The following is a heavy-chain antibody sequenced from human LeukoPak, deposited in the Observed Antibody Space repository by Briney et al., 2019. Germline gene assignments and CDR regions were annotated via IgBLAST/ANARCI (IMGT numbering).Heavy chain of an antibody. J-gene: IGHJ2*01. D-gene: IGHD2-2*01. CDR2: IYYSGST. Sequence: SETLSLTCTVSGGSISSHYWSWIRQPPGKGLEWIGYIYYSGSTSYNPSLKSRVTISVDTSKNQFSLKLSSVTAADTAVYYCARAGGIVVPAATRNYWYFDLWGRGTLVTVSS. V-gene: IGHV4-59*11. CDR3: ARAGGIVVPAATRNYWYFDL. CDR1: GGSISSHY.